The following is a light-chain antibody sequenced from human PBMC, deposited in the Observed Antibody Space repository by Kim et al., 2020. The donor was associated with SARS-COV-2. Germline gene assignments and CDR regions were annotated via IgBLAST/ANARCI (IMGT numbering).Light chain of an antibody. CDR1: QSINTK. J-gene: IGKJ4*01. CDR3: QQYNDWPLT. V-gene: IGKV3D-15*01. CDR2: DAY. Sequence: VSPGERAAFSCRASQSINTKLAWYQQRPGQAPRRLSSDAYTRATGIPARFSGSGSGTEFTLTISSLQSEDFAVYYCQQYNDWPLTFGGGTKVDIK.